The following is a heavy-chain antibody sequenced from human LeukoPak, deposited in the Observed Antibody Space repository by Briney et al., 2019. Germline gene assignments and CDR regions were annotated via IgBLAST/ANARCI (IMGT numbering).Heavy chain of an antibody. CDR2: INHSGST. V-gene: IGHV4-34*01. D-gene: IGHD3-22*01. CDR3: ARGASVYDSSGYYAKTYYFDY. Sequence: PSETLSLTRAVYGGSFSGYYWSWIPQPPGKGLEWIGEINHSGSTNYNPSLKSRVTISVDTSKNQFSLKLSSVTAADTAVYYCARGASVYDSSGYYAKTYYFDYWGQGTLVTVSS. J-gene: IGHJ4*02. CDR1: GGSFSGYY.